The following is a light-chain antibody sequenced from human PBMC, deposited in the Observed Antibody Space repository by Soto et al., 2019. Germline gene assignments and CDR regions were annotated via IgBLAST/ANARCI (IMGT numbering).Light chain of an antibody. J-gene: IGKJ3*01. CDR1: QGVSSY. V-gene: IGKV3-11*01. CDR3: QQRSNWPP. Sequence: EIVLTQSPATLSLSPGERATLSCRASQGVSSYLAWYQQKPGQAPRLLIYDASNRATGIPARFSGSGSGTDFTLTISSLEPEDFAVYYCQQRSNWPPFGPGTKVDIK. CDR2: DAS.